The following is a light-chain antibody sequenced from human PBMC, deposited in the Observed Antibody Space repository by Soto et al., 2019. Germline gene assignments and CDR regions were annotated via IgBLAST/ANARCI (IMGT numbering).Light chain of an antibody. J-gene: IGKJ5*01. CDR2: VAS. V-gene: IGKV1-5*01. CDR1: QRISSW. CDR3: QQSHTSPLT. Sequence: IQMPQCPCTPSASVGARVTITCRASQRISSWLAWYQQKPGQAPKLLIYVASTWGSGVPERFSGSGSGTEFTLTSSSLQADDFAAYYCQQSHTSPLTFGQGTRLEI.